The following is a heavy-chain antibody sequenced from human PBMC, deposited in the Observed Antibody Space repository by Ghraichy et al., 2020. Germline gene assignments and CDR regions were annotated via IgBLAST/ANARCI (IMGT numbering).Heavy chain of an antibody. Sequence: LSCEGSGFSFVDYAMTWFRQAPGKGLKLVGFIRSKIYGGTTEYAESVKGRFTISRDDSISVAYLQLNSLKTEDAGVYYCTRGVRGVVGGVDFWGQGTTVTVS. CDR2: IRSKIYGGTT. J-gene: IGHJ6*02. D-gene: IGHD3-10*01. CDR3: TRGVRGVVGGVDF. V-gene: IGHV3-49*03. CDR1: GFSFVDYA.